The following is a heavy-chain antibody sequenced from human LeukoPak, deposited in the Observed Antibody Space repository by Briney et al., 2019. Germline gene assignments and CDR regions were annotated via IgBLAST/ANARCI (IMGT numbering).Heavy chain of an antibody. CDR2: IYSGGST. CDR3: ARDVEYCSGGSCYAYDY. Sequence: PGGSLRLSCAASGFTVSSNYMSWVRQAPGKGLEWVSVIYSGGSTYYADSVKGRFTISRDNSKNTLYLQMNSLRAEDTAVYYCARDVEYCSGGSCYAYDYWSQGTLVTVSS. CDR1: GFTVSSNY. D-gene: IGHD2-15*01. J-gene: IGHJ4*02. V-gene: IGHV3-53*01.